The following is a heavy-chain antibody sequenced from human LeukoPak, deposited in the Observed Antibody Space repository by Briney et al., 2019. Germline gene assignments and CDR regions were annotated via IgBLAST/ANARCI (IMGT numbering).Heavy chain of an antibody. Sequence: GGSLRLSCAASGFTFSSYSMNWVRQAPGKGLEWVSYISSSSSTIYYADSVKGRFTISRDNAKNSLYLQMNSLRAEDTAVYYCARDPPYCSSTSCYADAFDIWGQGTMVTVSS. J-gene: IGHJ3*02. V-gene: IGHV3-48*01. CDR2: ISSSSSTI. CDR3: ARDPPYCSSTSCYADAFDI. CDR1: GFTFSSYS. D-gene: IGHD2-2*01.